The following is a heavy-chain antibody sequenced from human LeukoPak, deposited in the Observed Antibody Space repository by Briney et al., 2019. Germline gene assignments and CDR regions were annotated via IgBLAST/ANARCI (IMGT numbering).Heavy chain of an antibody. CDR1: GFTFGRYT. Sequence: GGSLRLSCAASGFTFGRYTMNWVRQAPGKGLEWVSSITRTSNYIFYTDSVRGRFTISRDNAQNSLYLQMNSLRAEDAAVYYCARDDGGDFNDGFDIWGQGTLVTVSS. J-gene: IGHJ3*02. CDR2: ITRTSNYI. CDR3: ARDDGGDFNDGFDI. D-gene: IGHD2-21*02. V-gene: IGHV3-21*06.